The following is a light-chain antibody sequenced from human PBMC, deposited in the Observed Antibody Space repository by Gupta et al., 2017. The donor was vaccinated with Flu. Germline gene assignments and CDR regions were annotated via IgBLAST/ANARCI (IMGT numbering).Light chain of an antibody. CDR1: QDSRNS. V-gene: IGKV1-27*01. Sequence: PSSLSPSAGDRVTITSLARQDSRNSLVWYQQKPGKLPKVLISAASTLLSGVPARFSGSGSGTDFTLNITRLQPEDVATYYCHEYNGPPHTFGAGTRVEIK. J-gene: IGKJ4*02. CDR3: HEYNGPPHT. CDR2: AAS.